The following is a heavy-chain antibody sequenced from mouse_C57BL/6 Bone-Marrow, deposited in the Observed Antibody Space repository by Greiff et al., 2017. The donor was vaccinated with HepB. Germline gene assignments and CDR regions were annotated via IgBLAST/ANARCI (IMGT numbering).Heavy chain of an antibody. J-gene: IGHJ2*01. V-gene: IGHV1-55*01. CDR3: ARSKSDY. Sequence: VKLQESGAELVKPGASVKMSCKASGYTFTSYWITWVKQRPGQGLEWIGDIYPGSGSTNYNEKFKSKATLTVDTSSSTAYMQLSSLTSEDSAVYYCARSKSDYWGQGTTLTVSS. CDR2: IYPGSGST. CDR1: GYTFTSYW.